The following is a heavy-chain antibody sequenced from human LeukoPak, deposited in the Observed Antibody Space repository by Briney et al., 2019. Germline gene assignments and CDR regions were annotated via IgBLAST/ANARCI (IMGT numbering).Heavy chain of an antibody. J-gene: IGHJ4*02. D-gene: IGHD6-19*01. CDR2: ISGDGGST. CDR1: GFTFDDYA. CDR3: AKYSVAGTDFDY. V-gene: IGHV3-43*02. Sequence: GGSLRLSCAASGFTFDDYAMHWVSQAPGKSLEWVSLISGDGGSTYYADSVKGRFTISRDNSKNSLYLQMNSLRTEDTALYYCAKYSVAGTDFDYWGQGTLVTVSS.